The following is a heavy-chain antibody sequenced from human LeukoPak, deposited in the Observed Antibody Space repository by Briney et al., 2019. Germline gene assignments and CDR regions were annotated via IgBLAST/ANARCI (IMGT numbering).Heavy chain of an antibody. CDR1: GGTFTAYY. CDR3: ARVAGGDWYYSDF. Sequence: ASVTVSCKAPGGTFTAYYMHWVRQAPGQGLEWMGWINLNSGGTNYAQKFQGRVTMTRDTSISAAYMELSRLGSDDTAVYYCARVAGGDWYYSDFWGQGTLVTVSS. CDR2: INLNSGGT. J-gene: IGHJ4*02. D-gene: IGHD2-21*02. V-gene: IGHV1-2*02.